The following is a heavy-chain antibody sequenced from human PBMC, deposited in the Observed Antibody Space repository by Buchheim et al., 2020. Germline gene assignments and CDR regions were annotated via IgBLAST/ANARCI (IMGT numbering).Heavy chain of an antibody. J-gene: IGHJ4*02. CDR2: ISESGGNT. V-gene: IGHV3-23*01. CDR3: AKDRDYSRPPYGFDY. Sequence: EVQLLESGGGSLQPGGSLRLSCAASGFTFSGYGMSWVRQAPGKGLEWVSRISESGGNTYYADSVKGRFTISRDNSKNTLDLQMNSLRVEDTAVYYCAKDRDYSRPPYGFDYWGQGTL. CDR1: GFTFSGYG. D-gene: IGHD6-13*01.